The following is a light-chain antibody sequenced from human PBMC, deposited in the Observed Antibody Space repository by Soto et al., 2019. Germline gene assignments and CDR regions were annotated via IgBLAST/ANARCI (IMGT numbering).Light chain of an antibody. Sequence: QSAPTQPASVSGSPGQSINISCTGTSSDVVTYNLVSWYQQHPGKAPTVLIYEGTKRPSGVSNRFSGSKSGNTASLTISGLQTEDEADYYCYSFAGSTTFSYVFGPGTKLTVL. CDR1: SSDVVTYNL. CDR2: EGT. CDR3: YSFAGSTTFSYV. J-gene: IGLJ1*01. V-gene: IGLV2-23*03.